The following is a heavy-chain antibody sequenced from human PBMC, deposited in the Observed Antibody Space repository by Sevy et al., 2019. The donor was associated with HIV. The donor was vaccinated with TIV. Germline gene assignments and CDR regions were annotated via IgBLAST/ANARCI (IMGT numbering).Heavy chain of an antibody. CDR3: ATDPIIVLLVTDGMDV. J-gene: IGHJ6*02. D-gene: IGHD2-8*02. Sequence: GGSLRLSCAASGFTFTYAWMSWVRQAPGKGLEWVGRIKSKPDGGTTDYAAPVKGRFTISRDDSKNTVNLQMNSLKTEDTAVYYCATDPIIVLLVTDGMDVWGQGTTVTVSS. CDR1: GFTFTYAW. V-gene: IGHV3-15*01. CDR2: IKSKPDGGTT.